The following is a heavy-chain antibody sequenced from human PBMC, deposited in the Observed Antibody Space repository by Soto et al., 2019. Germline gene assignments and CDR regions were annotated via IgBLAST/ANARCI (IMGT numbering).Heavy chain of an antibody. Sequence: TCTVSGASITTYYWSWIRQPPGKGLEWIGYISYSGSTDYNPSLKSRVTISFDASKNQISLQVRSATAADAAVYYCARDLKEYCSDGKCNWFDPWGQGTLVTAPQ. D-gene: IGHD2-15*01. CDR2: ISYSGST. CDR1: GASITTYY. V-gene: IGHV4-59*01. J-gene: IGHJ5*02. CDR3: ARDLKEYCSDGKCNWFDP.